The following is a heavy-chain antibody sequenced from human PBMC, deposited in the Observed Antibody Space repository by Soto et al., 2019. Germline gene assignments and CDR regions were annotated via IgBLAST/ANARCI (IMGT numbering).Heavy chain of an antibody. CDR1: GFTFSSYA. J-gene: IGHJ6*02. CDR2: ISGSGGST. D-gene: IGHD3-22*01. Sequence: EVQLLESGGGLVQPGGSLRLSCAASGFTFSSYAMSWVRQAPGKGLEWVSAISGSGGSTYYADSAKGRFTISRDNSKNTLYLQMNSLRAEDTAVYYCAKDRSGDYYDSSGYYYYYGMDVWGQGTTVTVSS. V-gene: IGHV3-23*01. CDR3: AKDRSGDYYDSSGYYYYYGMDV.